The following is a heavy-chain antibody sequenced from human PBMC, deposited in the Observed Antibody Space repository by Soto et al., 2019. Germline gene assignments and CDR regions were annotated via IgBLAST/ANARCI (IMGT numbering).Heavy chain of an antibody. CDR2: ISHDGGAV. CDR3: AKDLYSSDWFNFFDS. Sequence: GGSLRLSCAASGFSFSTTGMHWVRQAPGKGLEWVAIISHDGGAVHFADSVKGRFTISRDDSTNTLYLQMNSLRPEDTAVYYCAKDLYSSDWFNFFDSWGQGSLVTVSS. J-gene: IGHJ5*01. V-gene: IGHV3-30*18. CDR1: GFSFSTTG. D-gene: IGHD6-19*01.